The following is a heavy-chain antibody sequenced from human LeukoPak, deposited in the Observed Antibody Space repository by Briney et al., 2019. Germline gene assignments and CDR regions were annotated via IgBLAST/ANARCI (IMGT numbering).Heavy chain of an antibody. J-gene: IGHJ2*01. D-gene: IGHD4-23*01. CDR3: ARSVVTLYWYFDL. CDR1: GGSISGYY. V-gene: IGHV4-59*01. Sequence: SETLSLTCTVSGGSISGYYYNWIRQPPGKGLEWIGYIYYSGGTNYNPSLKSRVTISLDTSKNQFSLKLSSVTTADTAVYYCARSVVTLYWYFDLWGRGTLVTVSS. CDR2: IYYSGGT.